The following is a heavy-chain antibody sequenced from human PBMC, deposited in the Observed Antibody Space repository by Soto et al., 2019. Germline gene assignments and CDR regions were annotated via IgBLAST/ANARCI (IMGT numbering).Heavy chain of an antibody. Sequence: QVQLQESGPGLVKPSETLSLTGTVSGGSISSYYWSWNRQPAGKGLERIGGIYTRGSTNYNPSLTSRVTMSVDTSENQFSLKLSSVTAADTAVYYCARDRSVGGEPFDYWGQGTLVTVCS. J-gene: IGHJ4*02. CDR2: IYTRGST. V-gene: IGHV4-4*07. CDR1: GGSISSYY. D-gene: IGHD3-16*01. CDR3: ARDRSVGGEPFDY.